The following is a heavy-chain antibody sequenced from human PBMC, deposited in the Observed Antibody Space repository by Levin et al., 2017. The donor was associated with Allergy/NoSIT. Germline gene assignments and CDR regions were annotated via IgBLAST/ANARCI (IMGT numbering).Heavy chain of an antibody. Sequence: SCAASGFSFSNYAMHWVRQAPGKGLDYVSGINSNGGNTYYAESVRGRFTISRDNSKNTLFLQMGSLRAEDTAVYYCARGGRVAPNLAIVYWGQGSLVTVSS. V-gene: IGHV3-64*02. J-gene: IGHJ4*02. D-gene: IGHD3-10*01. CDR2: INSNGGNT. CDR1: GFSFSNYA. CDR3: ARGGRVAPNLAIVY.